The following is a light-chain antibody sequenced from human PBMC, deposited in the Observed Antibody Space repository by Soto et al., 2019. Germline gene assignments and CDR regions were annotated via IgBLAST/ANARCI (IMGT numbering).Light chain of an antibody. CDR1: QSVSTY. CDR2: DAS. Sequence: PATLSLSPGEIATLSCRASQSVSTYLAWYQQKPGQAPRLLIYDASNRVTGIPARFRGSGSGTDFTLTISSLEPDDFAVYYCQQRSNWQITFGQGTRLEIK. V-gene: IGKV3-11*01. CDR3: QQRSNWQIT. J-gene: IGKJ5*01.